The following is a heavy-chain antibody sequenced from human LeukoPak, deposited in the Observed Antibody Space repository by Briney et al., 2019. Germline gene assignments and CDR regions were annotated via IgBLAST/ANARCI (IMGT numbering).Heavy chain of an antibody. J-gene: IGHJ4*02. CDR1: GIPFSDYY. CDR2: ISSSSSYT. V-gene: IGHV3-11*03. D-gene: IGHD6-13*01. CDR3: AAGTAADF. Sequence: GGSLRLSCVVSGIPFSDYYMNWVRQAPGKGLEWISYISSSSSYTDYADSVKGRFTISRDNAKSALYLQMHSLRLEDTAVYYCAAGTAADFWGQGTLVTVSS.